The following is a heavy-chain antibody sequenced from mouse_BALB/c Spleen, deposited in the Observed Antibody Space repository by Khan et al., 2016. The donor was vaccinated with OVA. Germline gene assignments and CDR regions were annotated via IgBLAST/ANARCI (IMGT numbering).Heavy chain of an antibody. CDR1: GYTFTTYW. Sequence: QVQLQQSGAELAKPGASVKMSCKASGYTFTTYWMHWIKQRPGQGLEWIGYINPNTGYNECEQKFKDKATLTADKSSSTAYMQLSSLTSEDSAVYYCATSVHYSGNYDFGMDYWGQGTSVTVSS. J-gene: IGHJ4*01. V-gene: IGHV1-7*01. CDR3: ATSVHYSGNYDFGMDY. D-gene: IGHD1-3*01. CDR2: INPNTGYN.